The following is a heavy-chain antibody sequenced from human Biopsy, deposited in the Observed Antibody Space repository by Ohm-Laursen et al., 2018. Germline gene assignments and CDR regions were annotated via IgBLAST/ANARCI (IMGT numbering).Heavy chain of an antibody. Sequence: SSVKVSCKASGYTFTGYHVHWVRQAPGQGLEWMGWINAKTGDTNYAQKFQGRVTMTRDTSISTAYVDLSSLRSDDTAVYYCTRGGYYYDSLAYYYWFDPWGQGTLVPVSS. V-gene: IGHV1-2*02. CDR3: TRGGYYYDSLAYYYWFDP. CDR1: GYTFTGYH. D-gene: IGHD3-22*01. CDR2: INAKTGDT. J-gene: IGHJ5*02.